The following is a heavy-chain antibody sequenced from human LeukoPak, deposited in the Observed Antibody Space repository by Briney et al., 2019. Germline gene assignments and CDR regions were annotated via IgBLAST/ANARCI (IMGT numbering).Heavy chain of an antibody. Sequence: GGSLRLSCAASGLTFSSYAMHWVRQAPGKGLEWVAVISYDGSNKYYADSVKGRFTISRDNSKNTLYLQMNSLRAEDTAVYYCASPASIQSYFDYWGQGTLVTVSS. V-gene: IGHV3-30*04. CDR3: ASPASIQSYFDY. D-gene: IGHD2-2*01. J-gene: IGHJ4*02. CDR1: GLTFSSYA. CDR2: ISYDGSNK.